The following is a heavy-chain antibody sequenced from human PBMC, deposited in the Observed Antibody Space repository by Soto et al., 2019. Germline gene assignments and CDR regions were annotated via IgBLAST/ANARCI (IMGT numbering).Heavy chain of an antibody. CDR2: INARSGNT. CDR1: GYTFTHYA. J-gene: IGHJ5*02. V-gene: IGHV1-3*01. D-gene: IGHD2-21*01. CDR3: ARLRIATNNYKWFDP. Sequence: ASVKLSCKSSGYTFTHYASHWVRHAPGQRLEWMGFINARSGNTKYSQTFQGRLTFTKDTSASTAYMDLRLVTAADTAVYYCARLRIATNNYKWFDPWGQGTLVPVSS.